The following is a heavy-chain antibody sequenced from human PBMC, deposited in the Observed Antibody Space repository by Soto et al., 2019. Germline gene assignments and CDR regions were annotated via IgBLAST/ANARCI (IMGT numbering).Heavy chain of an antibody. D-gene: IGHD1-20*01. Sequence: PGGSLRLSCAASGFTFSSYDMHWVRQATGKGLEWVSAIGTAGDTYYPGSVKGRFTISRENAKNSLYLQMNSLRAGDTAVYYCARALREGITGDGMDVWGQGTTVTVSS. V-gene: IGHV3-13*01. CDR1: GFTFSSYD. J-gene: IGHJ6*02. CDR3: ARALREGITGDGMDV. CDR2: IGTAGDT.